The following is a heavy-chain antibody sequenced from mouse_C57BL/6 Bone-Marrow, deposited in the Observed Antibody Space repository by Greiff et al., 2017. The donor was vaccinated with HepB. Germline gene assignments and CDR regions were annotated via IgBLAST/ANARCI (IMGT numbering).Heavy chain of an antibody. Sequence: LQESGPELVKPGASVKISCKASGYSFTDYNMNWVKQSNGKSLEWIGVINPNYGTTSYNQKFKGKATLTVDQSYSTAYMQLNSLTSEDSAVYYCASLRYYAMDYWGQGTSVTVSS. CDR1: GYSFTDYN. J-gene: IGHJ4*01. CDR3: ASLRYYAMDY. CDR2: INPNYGTT. V-gene: IGHV1-39*01. D-gene: IGHD1-1*01.